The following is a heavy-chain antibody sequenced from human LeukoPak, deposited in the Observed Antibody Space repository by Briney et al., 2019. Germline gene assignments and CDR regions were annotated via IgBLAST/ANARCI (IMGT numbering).Heavy chain of an antibody. J-gene: IGHJ4*02. D-gene: IGHD3-22*01. V-gene: IGHV1-18*01. CDR2: ISAYNGNT. CDR1: GNTFISYG. CDR3: AKGKDSSGYYPHSFDY. Sequence: ASVKVSCKASGNTFISYGISWVRQAPGQGLEWMGWISAYNGNTKYAQKLQDRVTLTTDTSTSTAYMELRSLKSDDTAVYYCAKGKDSSGYYPHSFDYWGQGTLVTVSS.